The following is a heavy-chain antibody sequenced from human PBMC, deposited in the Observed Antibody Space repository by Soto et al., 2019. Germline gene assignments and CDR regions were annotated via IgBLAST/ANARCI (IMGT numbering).Heavy chain of an antibody. D-gene: IGHD3-9*01. CDR1: GYSFTSYW. Sequence: GESLEISCKGSGYSFTSYWIGLVRQLPGKGLEWMGVIYPGDSDTRYNPSFQGQITISADKSITTAYLQWSSLKASATAMYYSARPGRRRWLGMDVWGQGNTVTVSS. CDR2: IYPGDSDT. V-gene: IGHV5-51*01. CDR3: ARPGRRRWLGMDV. J-gene: IGHJ6*02.